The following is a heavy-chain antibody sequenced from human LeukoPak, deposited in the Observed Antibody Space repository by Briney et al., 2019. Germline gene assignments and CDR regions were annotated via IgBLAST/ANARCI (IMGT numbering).Heavy chain of an antibody. CDR2: IYYSGST. Sequence: SETLSLTCTVSGGSISSYYWSWIRQPPGKGLEWIGYIYYSGSTNYNPSLKSRVTISVDTSKNQFSLELSSVTAADTAVYYCARSIAAAVPFDYWGQGTLVTVSS. CDR3: ARSIAAAVPFDY. D-gene: IGHD6-13*01. J-gene: IGHJ4*02. V-gene: IGHV4-59*01. CDR1: GGSISSYY.